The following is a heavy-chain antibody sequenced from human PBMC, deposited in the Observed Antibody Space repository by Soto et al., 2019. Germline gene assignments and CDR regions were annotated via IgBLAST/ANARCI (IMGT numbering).Heavy chain of an antibody. CDR1: GFTVSSNY. CDR3: ERDMVRGLYPEYFQH. V-gene: IGHV3-66*01. D-gene: IGHD3-10*01. Sequence: EVQLVESGGGLVQPGGSLRLSCAASGFTVSSNYMSWVRQAPGKGLEWVSVLYSGGSTYYADSVKGRFTISRDNSKNTLYLQMNSLRAEDTAVYYCERDMVRGLYPEYFQHWGQGTLVTVSS. CDR2: LYSGGST. J-gene: IGHJ1*01.